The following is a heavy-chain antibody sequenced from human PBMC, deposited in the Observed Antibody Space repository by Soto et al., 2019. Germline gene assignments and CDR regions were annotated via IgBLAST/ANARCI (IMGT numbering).Heavy chain of an antibody. CDR1: GGTFSSYA. J-gene: IGHJ4*02. V-gene: IGHV1-69*13. D-gene: IGHD3-22*01. CDR2: IIPIFGTA. Sequence: GASVKVSCKASGGTFSSYAIRWVRQAHGQGLEWMGGIIPIFGTANYAQKFQGRVTITADESTSTAYMELSSLRSEDTAVYYCARGAYYYDSSGYYFGYWGQGTLVTVSS. CDR3: ARGAYYYDSSGYYFGY.